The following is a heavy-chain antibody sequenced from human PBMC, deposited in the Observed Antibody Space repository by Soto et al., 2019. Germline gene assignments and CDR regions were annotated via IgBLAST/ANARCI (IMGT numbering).Heavy chain of an antibody. J-gene: IGHJ4*02. CDR2: IYYSGST. CDR3: ALYRPPYRGSNAPRDGIDY. D-gene: IGHD1-26*01. CDR1: GGSISSGDYY. Sequence: SETLTLTCTVSGGSISSGDYYWSWMGQAPGKGLEWIGYIYYSGSTYYNPALKRRATISVDTSKNQYSLKLSPVTAADTAVYYCALYRPPYRGSNAPRDGIDYWGQGTLVTVSS. V-gene: IGHV4-30-4*01.